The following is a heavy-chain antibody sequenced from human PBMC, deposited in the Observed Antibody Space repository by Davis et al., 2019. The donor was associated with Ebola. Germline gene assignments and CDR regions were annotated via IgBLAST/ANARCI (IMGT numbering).Heavy chain of an antibody. Sequence: PGGSLRLSCAASGFTFSTYRMNWVRQAPGKGLEWVSYISSSSSTIYYADSVKGRFTISRDNAKNSLSLQMNSLRDEDTAVYYCARGARGYDYDAFDIWGQGTMVTVSS. CDR2: ISSSSSTI. CDR1: GFTFSTYR. J-gene: IGHJ3*02. V-gene: IGHV3-48*02. CDR3: ARGARGYDYDAFDI. D-gene: IGHD5-12*01.